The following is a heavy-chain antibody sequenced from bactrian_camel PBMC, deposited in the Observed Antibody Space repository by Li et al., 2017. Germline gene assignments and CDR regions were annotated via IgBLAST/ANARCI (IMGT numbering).Heavy chain of an antibody. J-gene: IGHJ6*01. CDR3: AAADGDVWYSPCGY. D-gene: IGHD6*01. CDR1: GFDFSSYY. CDR2: VYGDGRRA. V-gene: IGHV3-2*01. Sequence: HVQLVESGGALVQPGGSLRLSCAASGFDFSSYYMSWVRQAPGKGLEWVSSVYGDGRRANYADSVKGRFTSSQDNAKNTVYLQMNSLKPEDTAVYYCAAADGDVWYSPCGYWGQ.